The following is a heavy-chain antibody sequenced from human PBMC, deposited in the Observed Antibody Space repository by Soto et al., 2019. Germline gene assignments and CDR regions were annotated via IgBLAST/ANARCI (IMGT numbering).Heavy chain of an antibody. CDR1: GGSISSGGYY. CDR3: ARSSDDLNFDY. V-gene: IGHV4-31*03. D-gene: IGHD6-6*01. J-gene: IGHJ4*02. Sequence: SETLSLTCTVSGGSISSGGYYWSWIRQHPGKGLEWIGYIYYSGSTYYNPSLKSRVTISVDTSKNQFSLKLSSVTAADTAVYYCARSSDDLNFDYWGQGTLVTVSS. CDR2: IYYSGST.